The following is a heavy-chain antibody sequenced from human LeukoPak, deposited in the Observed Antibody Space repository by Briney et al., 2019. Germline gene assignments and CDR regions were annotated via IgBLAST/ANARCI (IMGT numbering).Heavy chain of an antibody. CDR1: GGSISSYY. D-gene: IGHD3-22*01. CDR2: IYTSGST. V-gene: IGHV4-4*07. J-gene: IGHJ4*02. CDR3: ARATYYYDSRGYLLDY. Sequence: SETPSLTCTVSGGSISSYYWSWIRQPAGKGLEWIGRIYTSGSTNYNPSLKSRVTMSVDTSKNQFSLKLSSVTAADTALYYCARATYYYDSRGYLLDYWGQGTRVTVSS.